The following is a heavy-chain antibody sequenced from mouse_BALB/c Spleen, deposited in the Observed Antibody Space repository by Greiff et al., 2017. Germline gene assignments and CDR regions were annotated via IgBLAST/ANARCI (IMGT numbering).Heavy chain of an antibody. CDR1: GFNIKDTY. J-gene: IGHJ3*01. Sequence: VQLKQSGAELVKPGASVKLSCTASGFNIKDTYMHWVKQRPEQGLEWIGRIDPANGNTKYDPKFQGKATITADTSSNTAYLQLSSLTSEDTAVYYCARSGYYNILFAYWGQGTLVTVSA. D-gene: IGHD2-3*01. CDR3: ARSGYYNILFAY. V-gene: IGHV14-3*02. CDR2: IDPANGNT.